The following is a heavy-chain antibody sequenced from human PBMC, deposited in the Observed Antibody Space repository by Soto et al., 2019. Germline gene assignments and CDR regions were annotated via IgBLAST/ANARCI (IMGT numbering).Heavy chain of an antibody. D-gene: IGHD3-3*02. CDR2: ISGSGGQT. CDR3: AKGLIRSIADS. V-gene: IGHV3-23*01. CDR1: GFTFSSFA. Sequence: EVQLLESGGGLVQPGGSLRLSCAASGFTFSSFAMNWVRQAPGKGLEWVSGISGSGGQTYYADSVKGRFTISRDNSQNALYLQMNSLTAEDTAAYYCAKGLIRSIADSWGQGTLVTVSS. J-gene: IGHJ4*02.